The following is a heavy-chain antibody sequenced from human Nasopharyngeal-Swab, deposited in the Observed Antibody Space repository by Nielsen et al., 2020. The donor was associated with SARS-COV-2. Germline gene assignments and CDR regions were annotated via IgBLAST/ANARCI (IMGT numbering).Heavy chain of an antibody. J-gene: IGHJ3*02. D-gene: IGHD4/OR15-4a*01. CDR1: VYTFTSYA. V-gene: IGHV1-3*01. CDR3: ARGGVQDAFDI. CDR2: INAGNGNT. Sequence: SVTVSFKSSVYTFTSYAMHWVRQAPGQRLEWMGWINAGNGNTKYSQKFQGRVTITRDTSASTAYMELSSLRSEDTAVYYCARGGVQDAFDIWGQGTMVTVSS.